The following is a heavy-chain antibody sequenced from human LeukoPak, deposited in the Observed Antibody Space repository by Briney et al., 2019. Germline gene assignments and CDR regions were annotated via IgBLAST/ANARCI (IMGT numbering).Heavy chain of an antibody. CDR1: GGTFSIYA. Sequence: SVNVSCTASGGTFSIYAISWVRQAPGQGLEWMGGIIPIFGTANYAQKFQGRVTITADESTSTAYMELSSLRSEDTAVYYCARGNGDYDFDYWGQGTLVTVSS. CDR3: ARGNGDYDFDY. D-gene: IGHD4-17*01. CDR2: IIPIFGTA. V-gene: IGHV1-69*13. J-gene: IGHJ4*02.